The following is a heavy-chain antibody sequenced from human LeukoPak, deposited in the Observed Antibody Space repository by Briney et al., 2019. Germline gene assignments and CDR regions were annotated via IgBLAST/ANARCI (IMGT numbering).Heavy chain of an antibody. CDR2: IIPILGIA. J-gene: IGHJ4*02. CDR1: GGTFNSYA. V-gene: IGHV1-69*04. Sequence: ASVKVSCKASGGTFNSYAISWVRQAPGQGLEWMGRIIPILGIANYAQKFQGRVTITADKSTSTAYMELSSLRSEDTAVYYCARAGYSSGSYYFDYWGQGTLVTVSS. D-gene: IGHD6-19*01. CDR3: ARAGYSSGSYYFDY.